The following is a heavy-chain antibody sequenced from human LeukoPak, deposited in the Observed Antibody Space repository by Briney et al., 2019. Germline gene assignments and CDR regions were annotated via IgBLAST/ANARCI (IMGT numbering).Heavy chain of an antibody. CDR1: GFTFSSYW. CDR3: ARGGDIVVVPAAMGIDY. D-gene: IGHD2-2*01. Sequence: GGSLRLSCAASGFTFSSYWMHWVRQAPGKGLVWVSRINNDGSSTSYADSVKGRFTISRDNAKNTLYLQMNSLRAEDTAVYYCARGGDIVVVPAAMGIDYWGQGTLVTVSS. J-gene: IGHJ4*02. V-gene: IGHV3-74*01. CDR2: INNDGSST.